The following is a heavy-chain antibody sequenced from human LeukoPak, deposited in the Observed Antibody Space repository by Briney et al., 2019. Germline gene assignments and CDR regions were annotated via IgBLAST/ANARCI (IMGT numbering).Heavy chain of an antibody. CDR1: GRSFSGYY. CDR3: ARFAHYNWIDRPFDY. D-gene: IGHD1-1*01. Sequence: AETVSLTCAVYGRSFSGYYWSWIRHPPGKGREWIVDNNHSGSNNYNPSLKSRVTISLDTSKNSVSLKLSSVTAADTAVYYCARFAHYNWIDRPFDYWGQGTLVTVSS. J-gene: IGHJ4*02. V-gene: IGHV4-34*01. CDR2: NNHSGSN.